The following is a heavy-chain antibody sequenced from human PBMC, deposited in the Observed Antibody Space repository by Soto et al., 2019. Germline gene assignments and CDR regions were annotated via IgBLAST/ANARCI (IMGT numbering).Heavy chain of an antibody. CDR3: AKEFGWELQLSHPYYNPRMDV. V-gene: IGHV3-30*18. J-gene: IGHJ6*02. Sequence: GGSLRLSCAASGFTLRSYGMHWVRQAPGKGLEWVALMSFDGSNKYYADSVRGRFTISSDNSKSTLYLQMDILRPEDTAVYYCAKEFGWELQLSHPYYNPRMDVWGQGTTVTVSS. CDR1: GFTLRSYG. CDR2: MSFDGSNK. D-gene: IGHD1-1*01.